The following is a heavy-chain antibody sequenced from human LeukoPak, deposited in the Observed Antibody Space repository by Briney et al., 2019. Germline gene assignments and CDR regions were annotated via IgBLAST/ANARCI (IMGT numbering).Heavy chain of an antibody. CDR2: IYSSGST. V-gene: IGHV4-61*02. J-gene: IGHJ4*02. D-gene: IGHD3-16*01. CDR3: ARAGLPRVGVDY. Sequence: PSETLSLTCTVSGGSVSSGSDYWSWIRQPAGKGLEWIGRIYSSGSTDYNPSLKSRVTISMDTSKNQFSLKLSSVTAADTAVYYCARAGLPRVGVDYWGQGTLVTVSS. CDR1: GGSVSSGSDY.